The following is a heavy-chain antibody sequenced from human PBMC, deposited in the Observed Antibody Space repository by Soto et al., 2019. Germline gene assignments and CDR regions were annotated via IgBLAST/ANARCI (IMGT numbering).Heavy chain of an antibody. V-gene: IGHV1-18*01. CDR2: INPYSGNT. Sequence: GPGMRKPGASVKLSCKPSGYSFITYGLTWVRQAPGEGLEWMGWINPYSGNTAFAEKFQDRITVTTDTPADTVYMEVENLESDDTAVYYCAKNAVSGDYTSHLDYWGQGTLVAVST. D-gene: IGHD4-17*01. CDR1: GYSFITYG. J-gene: IGHJ4*02. CDR3: AKNAVSGDYTSHLDY.